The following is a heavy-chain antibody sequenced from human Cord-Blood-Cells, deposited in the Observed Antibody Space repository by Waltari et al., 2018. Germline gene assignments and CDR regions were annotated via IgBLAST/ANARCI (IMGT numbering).Heavy chain of an antibody. Sequence: QLQLQQWGAGLLKPSETLSLTCAVYGGSFCGYYWSWIRQPPGKGLEWTGEINHSGSTNYNPSLKGRVTISVDTSKNQFSLKLSSVTAADTAVYYCARENPKWRIFGVVMYYFAYWGQGTLVTVSS. CDR1: GGSFCGYY. D-gene: IGHD3-3*01. J-gene: IGHJ4*02. V-gene: IGHV4-34*01. CDR3: ARENPKWRIFGVVMYYFAY. CDR2: INHSGST.